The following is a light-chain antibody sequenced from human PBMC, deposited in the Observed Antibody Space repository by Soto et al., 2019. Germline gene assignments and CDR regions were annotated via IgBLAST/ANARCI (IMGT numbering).Light chain of an antibody. CDR1: QSISNY. Sequence: IQMTQSPSSLSVSVGDRVTITCRASQSISNYLNWYQQKPGKAPKLLIYAASTLQSGVPSRFSGSGSGTDFTLTVSSLQPEDFATYYCQQSYSTPRTFGQGTKVEIK. CDR3: QQSYSTPRT. V-gene: IGKV1-39*01. CDR2: AAS. J-gene: IGKJ1*01.